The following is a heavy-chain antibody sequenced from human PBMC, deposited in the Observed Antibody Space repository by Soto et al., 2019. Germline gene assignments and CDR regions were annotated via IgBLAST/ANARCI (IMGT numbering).Heavy chain of an antibody. Sequence: ASVKVSCKASGYTFTSYGISWVRQAPGQGLEWMGWISAYNGNTNYAQKLQGRVTMTTDTSTSTAYMELRSLRSDDTAVYYRARVGGGSYFDYYYYGMDVWGQGTTVTVSS. V-gene: IGHV1-18*01. CDR3: ARVGGGSYFDYYYYGMDV. CDR1: GYTFTSYG. CDR2: ISAYNGNT. J-gene: IGHJ6*02. D-gene: IGHD1-26*01.